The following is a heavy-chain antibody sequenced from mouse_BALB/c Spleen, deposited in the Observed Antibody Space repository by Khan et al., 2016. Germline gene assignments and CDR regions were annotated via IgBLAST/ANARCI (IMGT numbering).Heavy chain of an antibody. D-gene: IGHD2-13*01. V-gene: IGHV9-3-1*01. CDR1: GYTFTNYG. Sequence: QIQLVQSGPELKKPGETVKISCKASGYTFTNYGMNWVKQAPGKGLKWMGWINTYTGESTYADDFKGRFAISLQTSSSTAYLQINNLQNEDTAAYVCAIEGDNGGFAAGGQGTLVTVSA. CDR3: AIEGDNGGFAA. CDR2: INTYTGES. J-gene: IGHJ3*01.